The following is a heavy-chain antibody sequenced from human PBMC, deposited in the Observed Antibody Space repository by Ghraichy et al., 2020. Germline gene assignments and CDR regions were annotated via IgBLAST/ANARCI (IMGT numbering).Heavy chain of an antibody. CDR1: GFTFSSYA. Sequence: GSLRLSCAASGFTFSSYAMHWVRQAPGKGLEWVAVISYDGSNKYYADSVKGRFTISRDNSKNTLYLQMNSLRAEDTAVYYCARSPDRLAMVPFDYWGQGTLVTVSS. CDR3: ARSPDRLAMVPFDY. V-gene: IGHV3-30-3*01. CDR2: ISYDGSNK. J-gene: IGHJ4*02. D-gene: IGHD4/OR15-4a*01.